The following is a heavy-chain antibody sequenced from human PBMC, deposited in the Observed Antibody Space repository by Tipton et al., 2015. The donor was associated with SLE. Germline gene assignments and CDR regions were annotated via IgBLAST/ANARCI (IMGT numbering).Heavy chain of an antibody. CDR2: INHSGST. D-gene: IGHD3-22*01. CDR1: GGSFSGYY. CDR3: ARGPAGYSSGYYDY. Sequence: TLSLTCAVYGGSFSGYYWSWIRQPPGKGLEWIGEINHSGSTNYNPSLKSRVTISVDTSKNQFSLKLSSVTAADTAVYYCARGPAGYSSGYYDYWGQGTLVTVSS. J-gene: IGHJ4*02. V-gene: IGHV4-34*01.